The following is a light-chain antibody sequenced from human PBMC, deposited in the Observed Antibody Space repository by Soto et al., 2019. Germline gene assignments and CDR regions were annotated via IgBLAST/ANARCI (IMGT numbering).Light chain of an antibody. CDR3: HQRQSWPRT. Sequence: EIVLTQSPATLSSFPGDRVTLSCRASQYINTRLAWYQHRPGQAPRLLIYQTSLRAAGIPARFSASGSGTDLTLTISDVQPEDFALYYCHQRQSWPRTSGQGTKVDIK. CDR1: QYINTR. V-gene: IGKV3-11*01. CDR2: QTS. J-gene: IGKJ1*01.